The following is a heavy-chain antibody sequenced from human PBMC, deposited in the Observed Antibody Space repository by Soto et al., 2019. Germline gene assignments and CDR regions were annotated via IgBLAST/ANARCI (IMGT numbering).Heavy chain of an antibody. Sequence: QVQLQESDPGLVRPSQTLSLTCTVSGGSISVEHYHWTWIRQPPGKGLEWIGYIHYSGSVYYNPSLQRRLSMSVDTSKNLFSLKLASVTAADTAVYFCVREDDGGDRDYDGLDVWGQGTTVTVSS. J-gene: IGHJ6*02. CDR3: VREDDGGDRDYDGLDV. D-gene: IGHD2-21*02. V-gene: IGHV4-30-4*01. CDR1: GGSISVEHYH. CDR2: IHYSGSV.